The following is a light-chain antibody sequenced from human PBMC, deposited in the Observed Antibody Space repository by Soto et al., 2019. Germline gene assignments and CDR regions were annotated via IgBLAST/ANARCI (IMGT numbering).Light chain of an antibody. CDR3: QQYKTYWT. Sequence: DIVMTQSPSTLSASVGDKVTITCRASQSISIWLAWYQQKPGKAPEVLIYQASSLKSGVPSRFSGSGSGTEFTLTISSLQPDDFATYYCQQYKTYWTFGQGTKVDIK. V-gene: IGKV1-5*03. CDR1: QSISIW. CDR2: QAS. J-gene: IGKJ1*01.